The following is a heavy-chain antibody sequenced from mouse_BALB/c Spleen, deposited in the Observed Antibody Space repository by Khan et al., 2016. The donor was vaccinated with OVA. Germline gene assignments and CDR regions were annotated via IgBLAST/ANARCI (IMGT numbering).Heavy chain of an antibody. CDR2: IYPGTDNS. V-gene: IGHV1-76*01. CDR3: AREEALFHLDH. Sequence: VKLMESGAELVRPGASVKLSCKTSGYIFTSYWIHWVKQRSGQGLEWIARIYPGTDNSYYNEKFKDKATLTADKSSSTAYMQLSSLKSEDSDVYFCAREEALFHLDHWGQGTTLTVSS. CDR1: GYIFTSYW. J-gene: IGHJ2*01. D-gene: IGHD3-2*02.